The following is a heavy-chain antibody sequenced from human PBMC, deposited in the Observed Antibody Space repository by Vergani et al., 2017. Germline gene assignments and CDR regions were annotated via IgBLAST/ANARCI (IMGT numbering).Heavy chain of an antibody. J-gene: IGHJ4*02. Sequence: QVQLQESGPGLVKPSETLSLTCTVSNDSVSNTFYYWGWIRQTPGKGLEWIGSIYYSGSTYYNPSLESRVTMSVDTSKSQFSLKLSSVTAADTAVYYCARGDILTGYYSGHPFDYWGQGTLVTVSS. CDR3: ARGDILTGYYSGHPFDY. D-gene: IGHD3-9*01. V-gene: IGHV4-39*07. CDR1: NDSVSNTFYY. CDR2: IYYSGST.